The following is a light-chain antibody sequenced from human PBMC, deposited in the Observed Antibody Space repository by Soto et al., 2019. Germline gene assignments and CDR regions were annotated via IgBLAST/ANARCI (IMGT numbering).Light chain of an antibody. V-gene: IGKV3-15*01. J-gene: IGKJ1*01. Sequence: EVVMTQSPAILSVSPGERATLSCRASQSVSSNLAWYQQKPGQAPRLLIYGASTRATGIPARFSGSGSGTEFTLTISSLQSEDFAVYYCQHYNNWPPWTFGQGTKVKIK. CDR1: QSVSSN. CDR3: QHYNNWPPWT. CDR2: GAS.